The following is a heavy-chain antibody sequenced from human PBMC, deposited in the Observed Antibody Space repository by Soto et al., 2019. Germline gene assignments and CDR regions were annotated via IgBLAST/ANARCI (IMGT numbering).Heavy chain of an antibody. J-gene: IGHJ6*02. CDR3: AREAGTTRYYGIDV. CDR1: GFTFSSYG. CDR2: IWYDGSNK. V-gene: IGHV3-33*01. D-gene: IGHD1-7*01. Sequence: QVQLVESGGGVVQPGRSLRLSCAASGFTFSSYGMHWVRQAPGKGLEWVAVIWYDGSNKYYADSVKGRFTISRDNSKNTLYLQMNSLRAEDTAVYYCAREAGTTRYYGIDVWGQGTMVTVSS.